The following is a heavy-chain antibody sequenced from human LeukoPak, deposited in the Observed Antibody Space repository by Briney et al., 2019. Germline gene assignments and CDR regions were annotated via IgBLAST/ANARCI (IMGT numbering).Heavy chain of an antibody. CDR2: INPNSGGT. CDR3: ARVLESARFLEWSSNDY. CDR1: GYTFTGNY. V-gene: IGHV1-2*02. Sequence: EASVKVSCKASGYTFTGNYMHWVRQAPGQGLEWMGWINPNSGGTNYAQKFQGRVTMTRDTSISTAYMELSRLRSDDTAVYYCARVLESARFLEWSSNDYWGQGTLVTVSS. D-gene: IGHD3-3*01. J-gene: IGHJ4*02.